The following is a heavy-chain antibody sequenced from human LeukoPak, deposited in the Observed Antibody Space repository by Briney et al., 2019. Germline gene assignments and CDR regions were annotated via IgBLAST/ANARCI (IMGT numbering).Heavy chain of an antibody. CDR2: IIPIFGTA. CDR3: ARGVVGATTGAYSFDY. V-gene: IGHV1-69*13. CDR1: GGTFSSYA. D-gene: IGHD1-26*01. J-gene: IGHJ4*02. Sequence: SVKVFCKASGGTFSSYAISWVRQAPGQGLEWMGGIIPIFGTANYAQKFQGRVTIIADESTSTAYMELSSLRSEDTAVYYCARGVVGATTGAYSFDYWGRGTLVTVSS.